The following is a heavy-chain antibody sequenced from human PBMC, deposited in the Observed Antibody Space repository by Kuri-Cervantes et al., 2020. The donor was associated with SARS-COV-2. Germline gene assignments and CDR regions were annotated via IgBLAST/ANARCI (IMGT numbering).Heavy chain of an antibody. CDR2: ISFDGRNT. J-gene: IGHJ4*02. V-gene: IGHV3-30*14. D-gene: IGHD5-18*01. Sequence: GESLKISCAASGFIFSDYAIDWVRQAPGKGLEWVAIISFDGRNTHYADSVKGRFTISRDSSKNTLYLQMNSLRAEDTAVYYCVRAKSPNAALVPADYWGQGTLVTVSS. CDR1: GFIFSDYA. CDR3: VRAKSPNAALVPADY.